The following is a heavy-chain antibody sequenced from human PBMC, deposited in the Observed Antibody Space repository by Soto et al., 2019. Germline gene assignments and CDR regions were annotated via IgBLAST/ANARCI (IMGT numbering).Heavy chain of an antibody. V-gene: IGHV4-34*01. CDR2: INHGGTT. CDR1: GGSFSGYY. D-gene: IGHD3-9*01. Sequence: QVQIQQWGAGLLKPSETLSLTCAVYGGSFSGYYWSWIRQAPGKGLEWIGDINHGGTTNYHPSLESRVTIAVDTSKSQYSLKLFSVTAADTAVYYCAVGSETVPMILMYFDYWDQGILVTVSS. CDR3: AVGSETVPMILMYFDY. J-gene: IGHJ4*02.